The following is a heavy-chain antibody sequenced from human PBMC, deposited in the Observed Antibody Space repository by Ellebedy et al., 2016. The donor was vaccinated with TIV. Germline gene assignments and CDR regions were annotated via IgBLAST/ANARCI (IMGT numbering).Heavy chain of an antibody. D-gene: IGHD6-19*01. CDR2: ISAYNGNT. J-gene: IGHJ4*02. V-gene: IGHV1-18*04. Sequence: AASVKVSCKASGYTFTSYYMHWARQAPGQGLEWMGWISAYNGNTNYAQKLQGRVTMTRDTSTSTVYMELSSLRSEDTAVYYCARDHSVAGTNYWGQGTLVTVSS. CDR1: GYTFTSYY. CDR3: ARDHSVAGTNY.